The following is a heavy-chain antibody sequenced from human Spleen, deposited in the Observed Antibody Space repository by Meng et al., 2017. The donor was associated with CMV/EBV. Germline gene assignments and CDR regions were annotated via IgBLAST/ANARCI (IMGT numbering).Heavy chain of an antibody. V-gene: IGHV3-23*01. J-gene: IGHJ4*02. Sequence: GESLKISCVASGFTFSHYAMSWVRQAPGKGLEWVSSISGSGDRTYYADSMEGRFTISRDNSKDTLYLQMNSLRAEDTAIYYCAKRWGQWLDLPFDYWGQGTLVTVSS. CDR1: GFTFSHYA. CDR3: AKRWGQWLDLPFDY. CDR2: ISGSGDRT. D-gene: IGHD6-19*01.